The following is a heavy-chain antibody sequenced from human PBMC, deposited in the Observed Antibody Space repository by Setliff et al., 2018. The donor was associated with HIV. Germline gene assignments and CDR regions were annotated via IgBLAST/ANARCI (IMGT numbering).Heavy chain of an antibody. CDR1: GGSFSGYC. V-gene: IGHV4-34*01. CDR3: ARESPSSSWFYFDF. CDR2: IQHSGRI. D-gene: IGHD6-13*01. J-gene: IGHJ4*02. Sequence: PSETLSLTGAVYGGSFSGYCWSWIRQPPGKGLEWIGEIQHSGRINYNPSLRSRVTTSVDTSKNQFSLKLGSVTAADTAVYYCARESPSSSWFYFDFWGQGTLVTVSS.